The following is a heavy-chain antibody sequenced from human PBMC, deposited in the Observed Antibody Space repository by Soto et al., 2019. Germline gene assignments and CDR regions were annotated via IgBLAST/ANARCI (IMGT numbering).Heavy chain of an antibody. CDR3: AREQRAGYNWNDINYYYYYGMDV. V-gene: IGHV3-7*05. CDR2: IKQDGSEK. Sequence: LRLSCAASGFTFSSYWMSWVRQAPGKGLEWVANIKQDGSEKYYVDSVKGRFTTSRDNAKNSLYLQMNSLRAEDTAVYYCAREQRAGYNWNDINYYYYYGMDVWGQGTTVTVSS. J-gene: IGHJ6*02. D-gene: IGHD1-20*01. CDR1: GFTFSSYW.